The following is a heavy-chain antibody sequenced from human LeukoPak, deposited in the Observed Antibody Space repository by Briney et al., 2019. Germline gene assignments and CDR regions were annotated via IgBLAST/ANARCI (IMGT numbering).Heavy chain of an antibody. CDR1: GYTFTSYD. CDR2: MNPNSGNT. V-gene: IGHV1-8*01. D-gene: IGHD6-25*01. J-gene: IGHJ4*02. CDR3: ARSSSGAHYFDY. Sequence: ASVTVSCKASGYTFTSYDINWVRQATGQGLEWMGWMNPNSGNTGYAQKFQGRVTMTRNTSISTAYMELSSLRSEDTAVYYCARSSSGAHYFDYWGQGTLVTVSS.